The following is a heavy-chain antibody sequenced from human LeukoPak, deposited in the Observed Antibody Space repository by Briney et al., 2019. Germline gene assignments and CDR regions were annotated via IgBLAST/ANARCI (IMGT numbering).Heavy chain of an antibody. CDR1: GFTFSDYG. CDR3: ASAYRLFSAAGTRGDAFDI. D-gene: IGHD6-13*01. V-gene: IGHV3-30*03. CDR2: ISYDGRNE. Sequence: GGSLRLSCVASGFTFSDYGMLWVRQPPGKGLEWVAVISYDGRNEHYADSVKGRFTISRDNSKNTVFLQMNTLRTEDTAVYYCASAYRLFSAAGTRGDAFDIWGQGTMVTVSS. J-gene: IGHJ3*02.